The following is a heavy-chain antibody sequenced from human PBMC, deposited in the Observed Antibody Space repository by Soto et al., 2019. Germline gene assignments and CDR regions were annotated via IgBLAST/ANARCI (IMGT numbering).Heavy chain of an antibody. J-gene: IGHJ5*02. CDR3: ARTPETRDWLDP. V-gene: IGHV4-59*02. D-gene: IGHD1-7*01. CDR2: IYYIGAY. CDR1: GASVSSYY. Sequence: LSLTCDVSGASVSSYYWSWVRQPPGKGLEWIGYIYYIGAYNYNPSLKSRVTISVDTSKNQFSLKLTSVTAADTAVYYCARTPETRDWLDPWGQGTLVTVSS.